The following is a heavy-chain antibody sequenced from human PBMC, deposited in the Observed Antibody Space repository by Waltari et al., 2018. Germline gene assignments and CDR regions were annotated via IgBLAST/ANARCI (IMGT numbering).Heavy chain of an antibody. J-gene: IGHJ4*02. D-gene: IGHD6-13*01. Sequence: EVQLVESGGALVQPGGSLRLSCAASGFTFSNYWMNWVRQAPGRGGEGVASIKQLGNEKNYGDSVRGRFTISRDDAKKSVYLELNSLRADDTAVYYCARDLRSWPYYLDYWGQGTLVTVSS. CDR2: IKQLGNEK. CDR1: GFTFSNYW. CDR3: ARDLRSWPYYLDY. V-gene: IGHV3-7*01.